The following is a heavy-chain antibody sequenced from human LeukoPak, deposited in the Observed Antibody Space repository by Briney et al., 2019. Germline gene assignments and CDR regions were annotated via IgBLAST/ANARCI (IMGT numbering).Heavy chain of an antibody. D-gene: IGHD6-19*01. CDR3: ARNLAVAPHAYYFVY. CDR2: INAGNGNT. J-gene: IGHJ4*02. Sequence: ASVKVSCKASGYTFTSYPMHWVRQAPGQRLEWMGWINAGNGNTKYSQEFQGRVTITRDTSASTAYMELSSLRSEDMAVYYCARNLAVAPHAYYFVYWGQGTLVTVSS. CDR1: GYTFTSYP. V-gene: IGHV1-3*03.